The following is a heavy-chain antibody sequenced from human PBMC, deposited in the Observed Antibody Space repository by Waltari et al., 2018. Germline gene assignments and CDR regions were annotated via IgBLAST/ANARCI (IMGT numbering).Heavy chain of an antibody. D-gene: IGHD5-12*01. V-gene: IGHV3-30*01. CDR1: GFTFSSYA. Sequence: QVQLVESGGGVVQPGRSLRLSCAASGFTFSSYAMHWVRQAPGQGLEWVAVISYDGSNKYYADSGKGRFTISRDNSKNTLYLQMNSLRAEDTAVYYCARVIVATTPPPYYYYGMDVWGQGTTVTVSS. CDR3: ARVIVATTPPPYYYYGMDV. CDR2: ISYDGSNK. J-gene: IGHJ6*02.